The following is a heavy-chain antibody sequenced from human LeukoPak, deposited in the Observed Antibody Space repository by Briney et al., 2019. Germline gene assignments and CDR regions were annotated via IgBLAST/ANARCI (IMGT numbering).Heavy chain of an antibody. CDR2: LSSSSSVI. V-gene: IGHV3-48*01. CDR3: ARDGKAVAVAFDI. CDR1: GFTFSTYA. Sequence: PGGSLRLSCAASGFTFSTYAMDWVRQAPGKGLEWVSYLSSSSSVIYHADSVKGRFTISRDNAKNSLYLQMNSLRAEDTAVYYCARDGKAVAVAFDIWGQGTMVTVSS. D-gene: IGHD6-19*01. J-gene: IGHJ3*02.